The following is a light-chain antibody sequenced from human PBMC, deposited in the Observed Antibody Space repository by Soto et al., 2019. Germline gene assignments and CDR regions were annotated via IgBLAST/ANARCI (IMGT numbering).Light chain of an antibody. J-gene: IGKJ1*01. Sequence: ENVLTQSPGTLSFSPREKKTHSCRARQSVSSSYLAWYQQKPGQAPRLLIYGASSRATGIPDRFSGSGSGTDFTLTISRLEPEDFAVYYCQQYGSSPRTFGQGTKVDIK. V-gene: IGKV3-20*01. CDR3: QQYGSSPRT. CDR1: QSVSSSY. CDR2: GAS.